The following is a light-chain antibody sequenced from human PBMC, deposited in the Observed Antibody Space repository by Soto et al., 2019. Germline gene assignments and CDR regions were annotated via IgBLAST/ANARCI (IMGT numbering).Light chain of an antibody. J-gene: IGKJ1*01. CDR1: QSVSSW. CDR2: DAS. V-gene: IGKV1-5*01. CDR3: QQYNSYSRT. Sequence: DILMTQSPPTLSATVGDRVTITCRASQSVSSWLAWYQQKPGKAPKLLIYDASNVESGVPSRFSGSRSGTEFTLTISSLQHDDFAAYYCQQYNSYSRTFGQGSMV.